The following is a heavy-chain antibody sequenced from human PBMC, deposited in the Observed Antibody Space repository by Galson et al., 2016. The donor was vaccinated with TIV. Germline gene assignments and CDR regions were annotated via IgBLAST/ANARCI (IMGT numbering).Heavy chain of an antibody. CDR2: TYTDDTT. Sequence: SLRLSCAASGFTVSSNYMSWVRQAPGKGLEWVSVTYTDDTTYYAQSVQGRFTISRDTSKNMLYLQMNSLSSEDTALYYCATSNRPNDLVYWGQGILVTVSS. CDR3: ATSNRPNDLVY. CDR1: GFTVSSNY. V-gene: IGHV3-53*01. D-gene: IGHD1-1*01. J-gene: IGHJ4*02.